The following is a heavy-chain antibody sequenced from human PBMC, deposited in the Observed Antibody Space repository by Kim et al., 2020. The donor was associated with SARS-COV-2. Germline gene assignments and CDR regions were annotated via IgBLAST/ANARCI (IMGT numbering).Heavy chain of an antibody. V-gene: IGHV3-7*01. CDR2: EK. Sequence: EKSYIGSGKGRISISRDNDKNLMYLQMSGLRAEDTAVYYCARDIRGTWFDPWGQGTLVTVSS. D-gene: IGHD3-16*01. CDR3: ARDIRGTWFDP. J-gene: IGHJ5*02.